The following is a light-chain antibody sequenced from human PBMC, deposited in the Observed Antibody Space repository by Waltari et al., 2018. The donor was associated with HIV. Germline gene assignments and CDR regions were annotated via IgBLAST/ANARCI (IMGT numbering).Light chain of an antibody. V-gene: IGKV3-11*01. CDR2: DTS. CDR3: HQRRTWPFT. Sequence: EIVLTQSPATLSLSPGERAILSCRASQSIRNYLAWYQQRPGQAPRLLVYDTSNRATGVPARFSGSGSVTDFSLTIASLESEDFAIYYCHQRRTWPFTFGPGTKVDI. CDR1: QSIRNY. J-gene: IGKJ3*01.